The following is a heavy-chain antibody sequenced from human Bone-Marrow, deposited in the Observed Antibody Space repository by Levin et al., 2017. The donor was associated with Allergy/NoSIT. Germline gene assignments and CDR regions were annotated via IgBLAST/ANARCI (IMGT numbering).Heavy chain of an antibody. CDR3: ARNPGAVPAAT. J-gene: IGHJ4*02. V-gene: IGHV3-48*01. CDR1: GFTFSSYS. CDR2: ISSSGGSV. D-gene: IGHD2-2*01. Sequence: PGESLKISCPASGFTFSSYSMNWVRQAPGKGLEWISYISSSGGSVYYVDSVKGRFTISRDNAKNSLYLQMNSLRAEDSAVYFCARNPGAVPAATWGQGTLVTVSS.